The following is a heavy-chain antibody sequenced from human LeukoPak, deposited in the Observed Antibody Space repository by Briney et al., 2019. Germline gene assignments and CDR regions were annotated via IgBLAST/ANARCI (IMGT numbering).Heavy chain of an antibody. Sequence: GGSLRLSCAASGFTFSSYNMNWVRQAPGKGLEWVSSISSSSSYIYYADSVKGRFTISRDNAKNSLYPQMNSLRAEDTAVYYCARESLTTVVTPPTYWGQGTLVTVSS. J-gene: IGHJ4*02. CDR2: ISSSSSYI. CDR3: ARESLTTVVTPPTY. CDR1: GFTFSSYN. D-gene: IGHD4-23*01. V-gene: IGHV3-21*01.